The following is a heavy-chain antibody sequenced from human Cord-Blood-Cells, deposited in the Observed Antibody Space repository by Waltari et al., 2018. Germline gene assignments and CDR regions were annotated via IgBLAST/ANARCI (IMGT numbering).Heavy chain of an antibody. CDR3: ARLDYDILTGYPSGAFDI. J-gene: IGHJ3*02. D-gene: IGHD3-9*01. Sequence: QLQLQESGPGLVKPSETLSLTCTVSGGSISSSSYYWGWIRQPPGKGLEWIGSIYSSGSTYYNPSLHGRVTISVDTSKDQFSLKLSSVTAADTAVYYCARLDYDILTGYPSGAFDIWGQGTMVTVSS. CDR2: IYSSGST. V-gene: IGHV4-39*01. CDR1: GGSISSSSYY.